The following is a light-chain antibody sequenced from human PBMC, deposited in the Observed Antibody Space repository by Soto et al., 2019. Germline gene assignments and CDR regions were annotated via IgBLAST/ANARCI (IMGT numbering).Light chain of an antibody. Sequence: IQMTQSPSTLSASVGDRVTITCRASQSIRSWLAWYQQKPGKAPKLLIYKASSLQSGVPSRFSGSGSETEFTLTISSLQPDDFATYFCQQYNTYPWTFGQVTKVEIK. J-gene: IGKJ1*01. CDR2: KAS. CDR3: QQYNTYPWT. V-gene: IGKV1-5*03. CDR1: QSIRSW.